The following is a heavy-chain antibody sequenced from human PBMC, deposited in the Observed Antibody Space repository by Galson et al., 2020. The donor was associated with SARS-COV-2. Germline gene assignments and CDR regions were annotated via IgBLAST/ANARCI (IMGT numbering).Heavy chain of an antibody. D-gene: IGHD3-10*01. CDR1: GFTVRSNY. Sequence: GGSLRLSCAASGFTVRSNYMSWVRQAPGKGLEWVSVIYSRGGTYYADSLKGRFTISRDNSKNTLYLQMNSLRAEDTAVYYCASHHGSRNYFDDWGQGTLVTVSS. J-gene: IGHJ4*02. CDR2: IYSRGGT. CDR3: ASHHGSRNYFDD. V-gene: IGHV3-53*01.